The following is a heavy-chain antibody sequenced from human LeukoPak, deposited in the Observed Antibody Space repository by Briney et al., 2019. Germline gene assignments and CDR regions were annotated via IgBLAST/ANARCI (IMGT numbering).Heavy chain of an antibody. Sequence: PGGSLRLSCAASGFTFSSYAMSWVSQPQGKWLEWDSAISGSGASTYHADSVKGRFTISRDNSKNTLYLQMNSLRAEDTAVYYCAKATDIVATTYFDYWGQGTLVTVSS. J-gene: IGHJ4*02. CDR2: ISGSGAST. CDR3: AKATDIVATTYFDY. V-gene: IGHV3-23*01. D-gene: IGHD5-12*01. CDR1: GFTFSSYA.